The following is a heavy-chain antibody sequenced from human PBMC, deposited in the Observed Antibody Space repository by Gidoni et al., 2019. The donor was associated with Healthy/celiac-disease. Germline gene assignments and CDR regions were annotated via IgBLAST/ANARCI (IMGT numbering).Heavy chain of an antibody. J-gene: IGHJ5*02. CDR1: GGSISSSSYY. D-gene: IGHD3-10*01. CDR2: IYYSGST. CDR3: ARHRQVRGANGGFDP. Sequence: QLQLQESGPGLVKPSETLSLTCTVSGGSISSSSYYWGWIRQPPGKGLEWIGSIYYSGSTYYNPSLKSRVTISVDTSKNQFSLKLSSVTAADTAVYYCARHRQVRGANGGFDPWGQGTLVTVSS. V-gene: IGHV4-39*01.